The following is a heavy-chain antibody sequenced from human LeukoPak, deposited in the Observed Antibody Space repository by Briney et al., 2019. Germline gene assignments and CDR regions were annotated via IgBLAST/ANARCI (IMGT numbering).Heavy chain of an antibody. CDR2: INAGNGNT. CDR1: GYTFTSYA. D-gene: IGHD3-3*01. Sequence: GASVKVSCKASGYTFTSYAMHWVRQAPGQRLEWMGWINAGNGNTKYSQKFQGRVTITRDTSASTAYMELRSLRSDDTAVYYCARSPLATIFGVVTSYYFDYWGQGTLVTVSS. J-gene: IGHJ4*02. CDR3: ARSPLATIFGVVTSYYFDY. V-gene: IGHV1-3*01.